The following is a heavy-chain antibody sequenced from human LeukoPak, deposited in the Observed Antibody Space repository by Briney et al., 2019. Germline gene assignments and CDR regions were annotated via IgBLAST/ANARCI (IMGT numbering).Heavy chain of an antibody. V-gene: IGHV3-15*01. Sequence: GGSLRLSCAASGFTFSNAWMSWVRQAPGKGLEWVGRIKSKTDGGTTDYAAPVKGRFTISRDDSKNTLYLQMNSLKTEDTAVYYCTSDFRYFDWLLIDYWGQGTLVTVSS. CDR1: GFTFSNAW. CDR3: TSDFRYFDWLLIDY. CDR2: IKSKTDGGTT. J-gene: IGHJ4*02. D-gene: IGHD3-9*01.